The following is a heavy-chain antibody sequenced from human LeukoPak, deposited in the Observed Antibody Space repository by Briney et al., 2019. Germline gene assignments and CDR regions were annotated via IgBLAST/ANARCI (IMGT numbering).Heavy chain of an antibody. D-gene: IGHD1-1*01. CDR3: KSGGAAPGSFDY. CDR1: GFTFSRYW. Sequence: PGGSLRLSCAASGFTFSRYWMSWMRQAPGKGLEWVANIKYDGSEDYYVDSVKGRFTISRDNAKNTLYLQLNSLRVEDTAVYYCKSGGAAPGSFDYWGQGTLVIVSP. J-gene: IGHJ4*02. CDR2: IKYDGSED. V-gene: IGHV3-7*01.